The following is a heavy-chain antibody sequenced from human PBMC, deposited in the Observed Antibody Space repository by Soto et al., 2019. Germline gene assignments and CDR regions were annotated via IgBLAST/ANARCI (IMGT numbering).Heavy chain of an antibody. CDR3: ARDDCSSTSCREYYYYGMDV. CDR1: GGTFSSYA. D-gene: IGHD2-2*01. V-gene: IGHV1-69*06. Sequence: SVKVSCKASGGTFSSYAISWVQQAPGQGLEWMGGIIPIFGTANYAQKFQGRVTITADKSTSTAYMELSSLRSEDTAVYYCARDDCSSTSCREYYYYGMDVWGQGTTVTVSS. J-gene: IGHJ6*02. CDR2: IIPIFGTA.